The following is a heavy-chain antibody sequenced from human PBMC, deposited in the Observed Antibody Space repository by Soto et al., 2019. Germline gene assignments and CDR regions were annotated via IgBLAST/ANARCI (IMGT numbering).Heavy chain of an antibody. CDR1: GYTFTGYY. CDR3: ARGPPGGSSCPN. V-gene: IGHV1-2*02. CDR2: INPNSGGT. J-gene: IGHJ4*02. Sequence: ASVKVSCKASGYTFTGYYMHWVRQAPGQGLEWMGWINPNSGGTNYAQKFQGRVTMTRDTSISTAYMELSRLRSDDTAAYYCARGPPGGSSCPNWGQGTLVTVSS. D-gene: IGHD6-13*01.